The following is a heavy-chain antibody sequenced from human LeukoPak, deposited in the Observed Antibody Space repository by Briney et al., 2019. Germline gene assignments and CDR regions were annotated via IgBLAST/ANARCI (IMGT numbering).Heavy chain of an antibody. CDR1: GYTFTSYA. D-gene: IGHD2-2*01. J-gene: IGHJ4*02. V-gene: IGHV1-3*01. CDR3: AKVHCISTNCNHIWTYFDY. CDR2: INAGNGYT. Sequence: ASVRVSCKASGYTFTSYAMHWVRQAPGQRLEWMGWINAGNGYTKYAQELQGRVTMTTDTSTSTAYMELRSLRSDDTAVYYCAKVHCISTNCNHIWTYFDYWGQGTLVTVSS.